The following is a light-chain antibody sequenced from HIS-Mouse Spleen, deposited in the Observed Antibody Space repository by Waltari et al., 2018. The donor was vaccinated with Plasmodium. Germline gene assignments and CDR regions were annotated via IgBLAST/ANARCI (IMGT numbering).Light chain of an antibody. CDR2: QAS. J-gene: IGLJ3*02. V-gene: IGLV3-1*01. CDR3: QAWDSSTAV. Sequence: SYELTQPPSVSVSPGQKASIPCSGDKLGDKYACWYQQKPGQSPVLFIYQASKRPSGIPERFSGSNSGNTATLTISGTQAMDEADYYCQAWDSSTAVFGGGTKLTVL. CDR1: KLGDKY.